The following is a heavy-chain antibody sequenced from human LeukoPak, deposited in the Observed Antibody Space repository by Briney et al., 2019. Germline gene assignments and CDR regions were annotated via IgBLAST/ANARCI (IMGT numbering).Heavy chain of an antibody. Sequence: ASVKVSCKASGYTFTSYGISWVRQAPGQGLEWMGWIGAYNGNTNYAQKLQGRVTMTTDTSTSTAYMELRSLRSDDTAVYYCARWRLPRYYFDCWGQGTLVTVSS. CDR2: IGAYNGNT. CDR1: GYTFTSYG. CDR3: ARWRLPRYYFDC. J-gene: IGHJ4*02. D-gene: IGHD2-15*01. V-gene: IGHV1-18*01.